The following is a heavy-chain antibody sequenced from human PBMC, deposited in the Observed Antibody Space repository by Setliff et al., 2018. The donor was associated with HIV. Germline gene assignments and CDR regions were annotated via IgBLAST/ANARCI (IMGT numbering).Heavy chain of an antibody. D-gene: IGHD2-15*01. CDR1: GGSISSYY. V-gene: IGHV4-59*01. CDR2: IYYSGST. CDR3: ARNPCSGGSCPDAFDI. Sequence: KPSETLSLTCTVSGGSISSYYWSWIRQPPGKGLEWIGYIYYSGSTNYNPSPKSRVTISVDTSKNQFSLKLSSVTAADTAVYYCARNPCSGGSCPDAFDIWGQGTMVTVSS. J-gene: IGHJ3*02.